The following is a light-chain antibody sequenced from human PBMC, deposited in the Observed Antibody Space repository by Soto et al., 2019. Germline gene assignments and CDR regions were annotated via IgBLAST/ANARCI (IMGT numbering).Light chain of an antibody. J-gene: IGKJ3*01. CDR3: QQYDNLSIFT. V-gene: IGKV1-33*01. CDR2: DAS. Sequence: DIQMTQSPSSLSASVGDRVTITCQASQDISNYLNWYQQKPGKAPKLLIYDASNLETGVPSRFSGSGSGTDFTFTINSLQPEDIATYYCQQYDNLSIFTFGPGTKVDIK. CDR1: QDISNY.